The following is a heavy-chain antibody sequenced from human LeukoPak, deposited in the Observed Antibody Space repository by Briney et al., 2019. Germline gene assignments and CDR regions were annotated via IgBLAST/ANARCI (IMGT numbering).Heavy chain of an antibody. J-gene: IGHJ4*02. Sequence: ASVKVSCKASGYTFTSYGISWVRQAPGQGLEWMGWISAYNGNTNYAQKLQGRVTMTTDTSTSTAYMELRSLRSDDTAVYYCARELRGQQLVPFDYWGQGTLVTVSS. V-gene: IGHV1-18*01. CDR3: ARELRGQQLVPFDY. CDR1: GYTFTSYG. CDR2: ISAYNGNT. D-gene: IGHD6-13*01.